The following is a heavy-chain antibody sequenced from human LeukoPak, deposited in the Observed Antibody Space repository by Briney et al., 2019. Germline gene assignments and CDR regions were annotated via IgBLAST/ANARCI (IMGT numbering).Heavy chain of an antibody. D-gene: IGHD4-17*01. CDR2: IYPDDSDT. J-gene: IGHJ6*02. CDR3: ARHNYGDLVKHYYYYGMDV. V-gene: IGHV5-51*01. CDR1: GYRFTSYW. Sequence: GESLKISCKGSGYRFTSYWIGWVRQMPGKGLEWMGIIYPDDSDTKYSPSLQGQVTISVDKSISTAYLQWSSLKASDTAIYYCARHNYGDLVKHYYYYGMDVWGQGTTVTVSS.